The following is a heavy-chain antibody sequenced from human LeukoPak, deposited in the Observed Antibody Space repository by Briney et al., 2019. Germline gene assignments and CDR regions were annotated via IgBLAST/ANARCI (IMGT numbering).Heavy chain of an antibody. Sequence: GGSLRLSCAASGFTFSSYSMNWVRQAPGKGLEWVSSISSSSSSYIYYADSVKGRFTISRDNAKNSLYLQMNSLRAEDTAVYYCARGWAAAGKSFDYWGQGTLVTVSS. CDR1: GFTFSSYS. J-gene: IGHJ4*02. CDR3: ARGWAAAGKSFDY. D-gene: IGHD6-13*01. V-gene: IGHV3-21*01. CDR2: ISSSSSSYI.